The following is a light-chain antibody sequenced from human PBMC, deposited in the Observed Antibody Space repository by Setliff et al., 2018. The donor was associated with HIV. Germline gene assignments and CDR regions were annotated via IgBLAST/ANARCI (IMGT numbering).Light chain of an antibody. Sequence: QSALTQPPSASGTPGQRVTISCSGSSSNIGRNAVNWYQQLPGTAPTLLIYSNNQRPSGGPDRFSGSKSGTSASLAISGLQSEDEAEYYCVVWDDSLNGWVFGGGTKVTVL. V-gene: IGLV1-44*01. CDR2: SNN. J-gene: IGLJ2*01. CDR1: SSNIGRNA. CDR3: VVWDDSLNGWV.